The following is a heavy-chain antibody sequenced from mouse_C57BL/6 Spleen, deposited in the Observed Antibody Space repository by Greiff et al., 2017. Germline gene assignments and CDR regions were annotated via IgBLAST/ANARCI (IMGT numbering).Heavy chain of an antibody. CDR1: GYSITSGYY. CDR3: ARERYYSNWYFDV. Sequence: EVQLQESGPGLVKPSQSLSLTCSVTGYSITSGYYWNWIRQFPGNKLEWMGYISYDGSNNYNPSLKNRISITRDTSKNQFFLKLNSVTTEDTATYYCARERYYSNWYFDVWGTGTTVTVSS. D-gene: IGHD2-5*01. J-gene: IGHJ1*03. CDR2: ISYDGSN. V-gene: IGHV3-6*01.